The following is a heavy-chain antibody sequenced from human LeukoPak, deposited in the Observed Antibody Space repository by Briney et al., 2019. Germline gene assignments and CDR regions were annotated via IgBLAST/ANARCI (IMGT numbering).Heavy chain of an antibody. D-gene: IGHD2-2*01. J-gene: IGHJ6*02. CDR1: GFTFSSYA. CDR3: ATRGYCSSTSCHYYYYGMDV. V-gene: IGHV3-23*01. CDR2: ISGSGGST. Sequence: PGGSLRLSCAASGFTFSSYAMSWVRQAPGKGLEWVSAISGSGGSTYYADPVKGRFTISRDNSKNTLYLQMHSLRAEDTAVYYCATRGYCSSTSCHYYYYGMDVWGQGTTVTVSS.